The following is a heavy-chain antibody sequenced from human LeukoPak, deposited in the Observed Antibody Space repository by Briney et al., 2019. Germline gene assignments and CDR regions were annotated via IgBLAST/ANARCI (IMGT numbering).Heavy chain of an antibody. CDR1: GFTFSSYG. CDR3: AKDRRDDYYYFDY. Sequence: AGGSLRLSCAASGFTFSSYGMHWVRQAPGKGLEWVAFIRYDGSNKYYADSVKGRFTISRDNSKNTLYLQMNSLRAEDTAVYYCAKDRRDDYYYFDYWGQGTLVTVSS. J-gene: IGHJ4*02. CDR2: IRYDGSNK. V-gene: IGHV3-30*02. D-gene: IGHD5-24*01.